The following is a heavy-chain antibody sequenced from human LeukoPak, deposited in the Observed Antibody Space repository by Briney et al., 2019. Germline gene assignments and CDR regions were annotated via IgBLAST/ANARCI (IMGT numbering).Heavy chain of an antibody. J-gene: IGHJ3*02. V-gene: IGHV3-48*01. CDR3: ANIAVAGTDAFDI. CDR1: GFTLSSYS. Sequence: GGSLRLSCAASGFTLSSYSMNWVRQAPGKGLEWVSYISSGSSTIYYADSVKGRFTISRDNAKNSLYLQMNSLRAEDTAVYYCANIAVAGTDAFDIWGQGTMVTVSS. D-gene: IGHD6-19*01. CDR2: ISSGSSTI.